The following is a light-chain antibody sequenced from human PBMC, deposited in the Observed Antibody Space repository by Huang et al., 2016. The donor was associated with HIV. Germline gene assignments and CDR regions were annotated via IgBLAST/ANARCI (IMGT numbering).Light chain of an antibody. J-gene: IGKJ4*01. CDR1: QSVRSI. V-gene: IGKV3-15*01. CDR3: QQYDDWPIT. CDR2: GAS. Sequence: EIVMTQSPASLSVSPGETATLSCRASQSVRSILAWYQQKPGLAPRLLIYGASTRATGIPGRFSGSGSGTEFTLTINSLKSEDFAVYYCQQYDDWPITFGGGTKVEMK.